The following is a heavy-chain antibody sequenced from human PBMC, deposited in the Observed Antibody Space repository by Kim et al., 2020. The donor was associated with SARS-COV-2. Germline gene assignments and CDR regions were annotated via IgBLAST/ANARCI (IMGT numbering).Heavy chain of an antibody. Sequence: ASVKVSCKASGYTFTNNAISWVRQAPGQGLEWMGWINTDTGNPTYAQAFTRRFVFSVDTSVTTAYLQISGLEAEVTALYYCARVIWGTYCYSYYWGQGTL. CDR2: INTDTGNP. CDR1: GYTFTNNA. J-gene: IGHJ4*02. CDR3: ARVIWGTYCYSYY. V-gene: IGHV7-4-1*02. D-gene: IGHD3-16*01.